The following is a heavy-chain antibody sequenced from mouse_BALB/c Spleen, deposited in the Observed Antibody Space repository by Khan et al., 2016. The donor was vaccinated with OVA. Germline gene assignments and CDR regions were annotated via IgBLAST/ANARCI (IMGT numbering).Heavy chain of an antibody. V-gene: IGHV1-4*01. Sequence: VQLQQSGAELARPGVSVKMTCKASGYTFTSYTMQWAKHRPGQGLERIGYIYTSSGYTKYNQKFKDKATLTAEKSSSTAYMQLSSQTSEYSAVYYCARTHSKGGQGTTLTISS. J-gene: IGHJ2*01. CDR3: ARTHSK. D-gene: IGHD2-5*01. CDR2: IYTSSGYT. CDR1: GYTFTSYT.